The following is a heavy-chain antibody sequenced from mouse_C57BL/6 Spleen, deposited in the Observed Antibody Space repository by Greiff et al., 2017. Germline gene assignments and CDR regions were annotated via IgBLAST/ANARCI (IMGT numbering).Heavy chain of an antibody. CDR3: ARDQGYDGYYDY. D-gene: IGHD2-3*01. CDR1: GYSITSGYY. V-gene: IGHV3-6*01. CDR2: ISYDGSN. J-gene: IGHJ2*01. Sequence: ESGPGLVKPSQSLSLTCSVTGYSITSGYYWNWIRQFPGNKLEWMGYISYDGSNNYNPSLKNRISITRDTSKNQFFLKLNSVTTEDTATYYCARDQGYDGYYDYWGQGTTLTVSS.